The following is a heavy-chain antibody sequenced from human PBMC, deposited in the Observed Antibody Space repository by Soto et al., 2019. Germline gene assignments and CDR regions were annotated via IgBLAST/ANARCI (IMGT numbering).Heavy chain of an antibody. CDR3: ARGVSRIAAAACV. J-gene: IGHJ4*02. Sequence: QVQLVQSGAEVKKPGASVKVSCKASGYTFTSYGVSWVRQAPGQGLEWMGWISDYNGNTNSAQQLQGRVTLTTDTATNTAYMELRSLRSDETAVYYCARGVSRIAAAACVWGQGTLVTVSS. CDR1: GYTFTSYG. D-gene: IGHD6-13*01. V-gene: IGHV1-18*01. CDR2: ISDYNGNT.